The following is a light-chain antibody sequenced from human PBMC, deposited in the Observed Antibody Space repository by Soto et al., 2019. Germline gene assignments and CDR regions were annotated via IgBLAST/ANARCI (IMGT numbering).Light chain of an antibody. J-gene: IGLJ1*01. CDR3: GAWDDSLNGYV. CDR2: SNN. Sequence: QAVVTQPPSASGTPGQRVTISCSGSRSNIGSNTVNWYQQLPGTAPKLLIYSNNQRPSGVPDRFSGSKSGTSASLAISGLQSEDEADYYCGAWDDSLNGYVFGTGTNVTVL. CDR1: RSNIGSNT. V-gene: IGLV1-44*01.